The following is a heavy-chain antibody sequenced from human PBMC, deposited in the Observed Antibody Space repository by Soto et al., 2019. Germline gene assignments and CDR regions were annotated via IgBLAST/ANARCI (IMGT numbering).Heavy chain of an antibody. CDR3: ATATYYDILTGYYGLGYFDY. V-gene: IGHV3-48*01. D-gene: IGHD3-9*01. J-gene: IGHJ4*02. CDR1: GFTFSSYS. CDR2: ISSSSTI. Sequence: EVQLVESGGGLVQPGGSLRLSCAASGFTFSSYSMNWVRQAPGKGLEWVSYISSSSTIYYADSVKGRFTISRDNAKNSLYLQMNSLRAEDTAVYYCATATYYDILTGYYGLGYFDYWGQGILVTVSS.